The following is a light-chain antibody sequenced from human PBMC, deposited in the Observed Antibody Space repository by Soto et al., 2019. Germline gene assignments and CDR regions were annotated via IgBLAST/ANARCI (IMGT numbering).Light chain of an antibody. CDR2: DAS. J-gene: IGKJ2*01. CDR1: QGISTW. CDR3: QQYNTDSYT. V-gene: IGKV1-5*01. Sequence: DIQMTQSPSTLSASVGDRVTITCRASQGISTWLAWYQQKPGKAPKLLIFDASSLGSGGPSRFSGSGSGTEFTLTISGLQPDDFATYHCQQYNTDSYTFGQGTKLEI.